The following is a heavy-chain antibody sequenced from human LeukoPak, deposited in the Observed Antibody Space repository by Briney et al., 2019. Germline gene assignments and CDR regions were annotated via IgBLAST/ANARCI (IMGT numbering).Heavy chain of an antibody. CDR2: INPKSGGT. Sequence: GASVKVSCKASGYTFTAYYMHWVRQAPGQGLEWMGWINPKSGGTNYPQKFQGRVTMTRDTSISTAYMELSRLRSDDTAVYYCARDFDREDSSSWYWSLRRTGFDYWGQGTLVTVSS. D-gene: IGHD6-13*01. CDR3: ARDFDREDSSSWYWSLRRTGFDY. J-gene: IGHJ4*02. CDR1: GYTFTAYY. V-gene: IGHV1-2*02.